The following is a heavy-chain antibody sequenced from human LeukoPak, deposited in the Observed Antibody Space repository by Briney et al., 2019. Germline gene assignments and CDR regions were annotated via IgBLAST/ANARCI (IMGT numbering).Heavy chain of an antibody. J-gene: IGHJ4*02. CDR2: IGSSGFTI. CDR1: GFTFSSYE. Sequence: PGGSLRLSCAVSGFTFSSYEMNWVRQAPGKGLEWVSYIGSSGFTIYYADSVTGRFTISRDNAKNSLYLQMNSLRAEDTAVYYCARHGNHYGSGSYPYYFDYWGQGTLVTVSS. D-gene: IGHD3-10*01. CDR3: ARHGNHYGSGSYPYYFDY. V-gene: IGHV3-48*03.